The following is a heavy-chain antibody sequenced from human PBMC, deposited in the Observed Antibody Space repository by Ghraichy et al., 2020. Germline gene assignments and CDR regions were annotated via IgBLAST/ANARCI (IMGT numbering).Heavy chain of an antibody. D-gene: IGHD6-13*01. Sequence: GGSLRLSSEGSGFSFSDYSMIWVRLTPRKALEWVSYITGSSITIFYTDSVKGRFTISRDNAKNSLYLQMNSLRAEDTAVYYCARLPLPRRAAVGDWYFDLWGRGTLVTVSS. V-gene: IGHV3-48*01. CDR1: GFSFSDYS. CDR2: ITGSSITI. CDR3: ARLPLPRRAAVGDWYFDL. J-gene: IGHJ2*01.